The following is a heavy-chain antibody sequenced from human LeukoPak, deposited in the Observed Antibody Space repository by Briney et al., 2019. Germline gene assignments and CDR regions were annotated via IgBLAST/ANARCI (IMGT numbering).Heavy chain of an antibody. V-gene: IGHV1-69*13. D-gene: IGHD5-24*01. CDR3: ARVSTRLDGYNKLLDY. J-gene: IGHJ4*02. CDR1: GYTFTSYG. CDR2: IIPIFGTA. Sequence: ASVKVSCKASGYTFTSYGISWVRQAPGQGLEWMGGIIPIFGTASYAQKFQGRVTITADESTSTAYMELSSLRSEDTAVYYCARVSTRLDGYNKLLDYWGQGTLVTVSS.